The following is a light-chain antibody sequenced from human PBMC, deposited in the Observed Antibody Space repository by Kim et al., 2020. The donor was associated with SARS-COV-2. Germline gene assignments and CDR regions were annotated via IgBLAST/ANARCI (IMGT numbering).Light chain of an antibody. V-gene: IGLV10-54*01. CDR3: SAWDSSLSAWV. CDR2: RNN. CDR1: NNTVGNQG. J-gene: IGLJ3*02. Sequence: QAGLTQPPSVSKGLRQTATLTCTGNNNTVGNQGAAWLQQHQGHPPKLLSYRNNNRPSGISERLSASRSGNTASLTITGLQPEDEADYYCSAWDSSLSAWVFGGGTQLTVL.